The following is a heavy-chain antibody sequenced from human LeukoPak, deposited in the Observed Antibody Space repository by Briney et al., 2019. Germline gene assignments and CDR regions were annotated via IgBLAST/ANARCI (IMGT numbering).Heavy chain of an antibody. Sequence: GASVKVSCKASGYTFTGYYMHWVRQAPGQGLEWMGRINPNSGGTNYAQKFQGRVTMTRDTSISTAYMELSRLRSGDTAVYYCARLLWFGELLGEGDYWGQGTLVTVSS. CDR2: INPNSGGT. V-gene: IGHV1-2*06. CDR3: ARLLWFGELLGEGDY. D-gene: IGHD3-10*01. CDR1: GYTFTGYY. J-gene: IGHJ4*02.